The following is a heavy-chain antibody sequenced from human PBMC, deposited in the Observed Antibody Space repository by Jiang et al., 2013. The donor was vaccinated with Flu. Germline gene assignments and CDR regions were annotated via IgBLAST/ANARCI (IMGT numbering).Heavy chain of an antibody. D-gene: IGHD6-13*01. CDR2: HSGST. Sequence: HSGSTNYNPSLKSRVTISVDTSKNQFSLKLSSVTAADTAVYYCARDGIAASGRNFDYVGPGNPGHRLL. CDR3: ARDGIAASGRNFDY. V-gene: IGHV4-34*01. J-gene: IGHJ4*02.